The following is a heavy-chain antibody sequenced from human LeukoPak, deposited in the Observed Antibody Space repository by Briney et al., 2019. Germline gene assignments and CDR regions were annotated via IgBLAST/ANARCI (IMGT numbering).Heavy chain of an antibody. CDR3: ARRRAGRDWFDP. Sequence: SEALSLTCAVSGGSISSSNYYWGWIRQPPGQGLEWIGSIYYSGNTYYNPSLKSRVTISVDTSKNQFSLKLSSVTATNTAVYYCARRRAGRDWFDPWGQGTLVTVSS. D-gene: IGHD6-19*01. J-gene: IGHJ5*02. V-gene: IGHV4-39*01. CDR2: IYYSGNT. CDR1: GGSISSSNYY.